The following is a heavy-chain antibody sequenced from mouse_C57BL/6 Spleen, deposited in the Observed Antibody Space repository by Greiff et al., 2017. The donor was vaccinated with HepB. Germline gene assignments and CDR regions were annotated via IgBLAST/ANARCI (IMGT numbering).Heavy chain of an antibody. CDR3: TRENMGVYDGYPDD. V-gene: IGHV1-81*01. J-gene: IGHJ2*01. Sequence: VQLQQSGAELARPGASVKLSCKASGYTFTSYGISWVKQRTGQGLEWIGEIYPRSGNTYYNEKFKGKATLTADKSSSTAYMELRSLPSEDSAVYIGTRENMGVYDGYPDDWGQGTTLTVSS. CDR2: IYPRSGNT. CDR1: GYTFTSYG. D-gene: IGHD2-3*01.